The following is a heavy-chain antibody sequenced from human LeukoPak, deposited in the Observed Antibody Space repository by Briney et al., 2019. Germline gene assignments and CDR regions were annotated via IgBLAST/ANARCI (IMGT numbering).Heavy chain of an antibody. CDR3: ARDREERHSFDY. Sequence: ASVKVSCKASGYTFTSYYMQWMRQAPGQGLEWMGIINPSGGSTRYAQKFQGRVTMTRDTSTSTVYMELSSLRSEDTAVYYCARDREERHSFDYWGQGTLVTVSS. V-gene: IGHV1-46*01. J-gene: IGHJ4*02. D-gene: IGHD1-26*01. CDR2: INPSGGST. CDR1: GYTFTSYY.